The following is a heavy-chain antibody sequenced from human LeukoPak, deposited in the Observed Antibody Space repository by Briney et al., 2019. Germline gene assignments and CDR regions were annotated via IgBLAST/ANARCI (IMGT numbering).Heavy chain of an antibody. J-gene: IGHJ4*02. CDR2: ISGSGGSS. Sequence: GGSLRLSCAASGFTFTNYAMNWVRQAPGKGLEWVSAISGSGGSSSYADSVRGRFTISRDNSNNMLYLQMNSLRAEDTAVYYCAKPLRDAGSFNYPYFDFWGQGTLATVSS. V-gene: IGHV3-23*01. CDR1: GFTFTNYA. CDR3: AKPLRDAGSFNYPYFDF. D-gene: IGHD5-24*01.